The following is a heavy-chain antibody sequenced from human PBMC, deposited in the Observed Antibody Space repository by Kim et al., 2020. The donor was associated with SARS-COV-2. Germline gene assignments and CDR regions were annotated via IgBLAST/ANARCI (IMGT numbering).Heavy chain of an antibody. J-gene: IGHJ4*02. CDR2: IYYSGST. Sequence: SETLSLTCTVSGGSISSYYWSWIRQPPGKGLEWIGYIYYSGSTNYNPSLKSRVTISVDTSKNQFSLKLSSVTAADTAVYYCARHWAPILTGSLGTPPLDWNFDYWGQGTLVTVSS. CDR1: GGSISSYY. D-gene: IGHD3-9*01. V-gene: IGHV4-59*08. CDR3: ARHWAPILTGSLGTPPLDWNFDY.